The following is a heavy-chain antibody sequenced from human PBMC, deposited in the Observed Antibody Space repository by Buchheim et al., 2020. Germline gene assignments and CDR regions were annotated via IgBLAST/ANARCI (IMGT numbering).Heavy chain of an antibody. J-gene: IGHJ4*02. CDR3: ATRGGYSSGWYVADYFDY. Sequence: QVQLVESGGGLVKPGGSLRLSCAASGFTFSDYYMSWIRQAPGKGLEWGSYIRSSSSYTKYADSVKGRFTNSRDNDKKERELQMNSLRAEYTAVYYYATRGGYSSGWYVADYFDYWGQGTL. CDR2: IRSSSSYT. V-gene: IGHV3-11*06. D-gene: IGHD6-19*01. CDR1: GFTFSDYY.